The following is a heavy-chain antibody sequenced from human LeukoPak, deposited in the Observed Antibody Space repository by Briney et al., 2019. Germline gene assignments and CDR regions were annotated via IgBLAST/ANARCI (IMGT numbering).Heavy chain of an antibody. D-gene: IGHD6-13*01. CDR1: GFTFDDYA. J-gene: IGHJ4*02. V-gene: IGHV3-43*02. CDR2: ISGDGGST. Sequence: PGGSLRLSCAASGFTFDDYAMHWVRQAPGKGLEWVSLISGDGGSTYYADSVKDRFTISRDNSKNSLYLQMNSLRTEDTALYYCAKSRSSSSLDPFDYWGQGTLVTVSS. CDR3: AKSRSSSSLDPFDY.